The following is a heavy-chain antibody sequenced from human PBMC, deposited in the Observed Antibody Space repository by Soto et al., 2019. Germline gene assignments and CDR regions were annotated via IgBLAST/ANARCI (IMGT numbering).Heavy chain of an antibody. V-gene: IGHV1-24*01. CDR3: ATYPLEYSSPYGMDV. CDR1: GYTLTELS. D-gene: IGHD6-6*01. J-gene: IGHJ6*02. CDR2: FDPEDGET. Sequence: GASVKVSCKVSGYTLTELSMHWVRQAPGKELEWMGGFDPEDGETIYAQKFQGRVTMTEDTSTDTAYMELSSLRSEDTAVYYCATYPLEYSSPYGMDVWGQGTTVTVSS.